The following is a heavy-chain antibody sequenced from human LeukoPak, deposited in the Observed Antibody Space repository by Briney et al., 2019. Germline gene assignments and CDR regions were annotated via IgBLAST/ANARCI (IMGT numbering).Heavy chain of an antibody. D-gene: IGHD1-26*01. V-gene: IGHV3-48*01. CDR2: ISTSSSTI. CDR3: ARNGKLGIVGAPDAFDI. CDR1: GFTFSTYS. Sequence: PGGSLRLSCAASGFTFSTYSMNWVRQAPGKGLEWVSYISTSSSTIYYTDSVKGRFTISRDNAKNSLYLQMNSLRAEDTAVYYCARNGKLGIVGAPDAFDIWGPGTMVTVSS. J-gene: IGHJ3*02.